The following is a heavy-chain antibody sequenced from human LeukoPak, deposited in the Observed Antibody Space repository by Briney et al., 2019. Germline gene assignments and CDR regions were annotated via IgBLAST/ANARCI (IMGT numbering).Heavy chain of an antibody. Sequence: ASVKVSCKASGYTFTGYYMHWVRQAPGQGLEWMGGIIPIFGTANYAQKFQGRVTITADESTSTAYMELSSLRSEDTAVYYCATRDYWGQGTLVTVSS. CDR1: GYTFTGYY. CDR2: IIPIFGTA. J-gene: IGHJ4*02. CDR3: ATRDY. V-gene: IGHV1-69*13.